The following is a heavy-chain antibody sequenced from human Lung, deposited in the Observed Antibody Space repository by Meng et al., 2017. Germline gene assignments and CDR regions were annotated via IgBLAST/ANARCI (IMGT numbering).Heavy chain of an antibody. J-gene: IGHJ4*02. D-gene: IGHD4-11*01. V-gene: IGHV4-34*01. CDR3: ARGPTTMAHDFDY. CDR2: INHSGST. Sequence: VQLQQWGAGLLNRSETLPLTCVVSGGSFSDYYWSWIRLPPGKGLEWIGEINHSGSTNYNPSLESRATISVDTSQNNLSLKLSSVTAADSAVYYCARGPTTMAHDFDYWGQGTLVTVSS. CDR1: GGSFSDYY.